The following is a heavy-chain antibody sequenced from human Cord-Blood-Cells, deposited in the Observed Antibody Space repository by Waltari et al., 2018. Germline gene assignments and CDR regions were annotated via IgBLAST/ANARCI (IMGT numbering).Heavy chain of an antibody. Sequence: QVQLVESGGGVVQPGRSLRLSCAASGFTFSSYGMHWVRQAPGKGLEWVAVISYDGSNKNYADSVKGRLTISRDNSKNTLYLQMISLRAEDTAVYYGARDLVGATPRWFDPWGQGTLVTVSS. D-gene: IGHD1-26*01. CDR1: GFTFSSYG. CDR3: ARDLVGATPRWFDP. J-gene: IGHJ5*02. CDR2: ISYDGSNK. V-gene: IGHV3-30*03.